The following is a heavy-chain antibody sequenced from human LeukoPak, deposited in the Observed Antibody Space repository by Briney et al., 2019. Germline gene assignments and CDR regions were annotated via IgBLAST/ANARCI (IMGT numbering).Heavy chain of an antibody. D-gene: IGHD6-13*01. CDR3: ARSTIAAAVQVAFDI. J-gene: IGHJ3*02. Sequence: SETLSLTCTVSGGSISSYYWSWIRQPAGKGLEWIGRIYTSGSTNYDPSLKSRVTMSVDTSKNQFSLKLSSVTAADTAVYYCARSTIAAAVQVAFDIWGQGTMVTVSS. V-gene: IGHV4-4*07. CDR2: IYTSGST. CDR1: GGSISSYY.